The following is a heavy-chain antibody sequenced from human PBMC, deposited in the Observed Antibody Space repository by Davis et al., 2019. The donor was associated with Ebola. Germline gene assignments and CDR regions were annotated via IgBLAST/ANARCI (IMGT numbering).Heavy chain of an antibody. Sequence: SETLSLTCAVYGGSFSGYYWSWIRQPPGKGLEWIGEINHSGSTNYNPSLKSRVTISVDTSKNQFSLKLSSVTAADTAVYYCARDSSPGYYYYGMDVWGQGTTVTVSS. CDR1: GGSFSGYY. J-gene: IGHJ6*02. V-gene: IGHV4-34*01. CDR3: ARDSSPGYYYYGMDV. CDR2: INHSGST. D-gene: IGHD6-6*01.